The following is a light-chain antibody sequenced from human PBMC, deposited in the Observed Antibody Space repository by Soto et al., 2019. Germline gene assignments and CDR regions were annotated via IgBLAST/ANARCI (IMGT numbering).Light chain of an antibody. CDR3: QQYGSTHRT. CDR1: QSVSSSY. V-gene: IGKV3-20*01. Sequence: EIVLTHSPGTLSLSPGERATLSCTASQSVSSSYLAWYQQKPGQAPMLLSYGASISATGIPDRFSGRVSGTEFTRMISRLELEDFAVYSWQQYGSTHRTFAQGTKVEIK. CDR2: GAS. J-gene: IGKJ1*01.